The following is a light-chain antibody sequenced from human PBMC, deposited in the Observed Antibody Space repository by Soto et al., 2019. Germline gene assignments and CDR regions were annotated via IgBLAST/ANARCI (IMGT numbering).Light chain of an antibody. Sequence: EVVLTQSPATLSLSPGEGSTLSCRASPSIGNYLAWYQKKPAQSPRLLISATSNRATGIPARFSGSGSGTDCTLTINRLAPEDCAVYYCQLFGRSGTFGPGTKVDIK. J-gene: IGKJ3*01. CDR2: ATS. CDR3: QLFGRSGT. CDR1: PSIGNY. V-gene: IGKV3-11*01.